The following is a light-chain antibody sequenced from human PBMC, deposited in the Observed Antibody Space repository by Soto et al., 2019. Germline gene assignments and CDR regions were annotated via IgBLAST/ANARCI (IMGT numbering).Light chain of an antibody. CDR3: QQYNNWPPLT. V-gene: IGKV3-15*01. Sequence: EVVVTQSPATLSVSLGGRATLSCRASQSVRTNLAWYQQKPGQAPRLLIYAASTRATGIPARFSGSGSGTEFTLTITSLQSEDFAVYYGQQYNNWPPLTFCGGTKVEIK. CDR1: QSVRTN. CDR2: AAS. J-gene: IGKJ4*01.